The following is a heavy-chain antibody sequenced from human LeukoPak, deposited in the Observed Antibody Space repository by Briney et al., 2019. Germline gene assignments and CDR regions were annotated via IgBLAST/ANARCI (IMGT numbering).Heavy chain of an antibody. CDR2: IYYSGST. Sequence: SETLSLTCTVSGGSMSSYYWSWIRQPPGKGLEWIGYIYYSGSTNYNPSLNSRVTISVDTSKNQFSLKLSSVTAADTAVYYCAIREVNCGGDCLDYWGQGTLVTVSS. D-gene: IGHD2-21*01. V-gene: IGHV4-59*08. J-gene: IGHJ4*02. CDR3: AIREVNCGGDCLDY. CDR1: GGSMSSYY.